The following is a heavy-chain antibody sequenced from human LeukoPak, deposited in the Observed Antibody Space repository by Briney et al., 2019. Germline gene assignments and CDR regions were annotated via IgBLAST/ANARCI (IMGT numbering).Heavy chain of an antibody. D-gene: IGHD2-15*01. Sequence: ASVKVSCKGSGDTFTSYGISWVRQAPGQGVEWRGWISAYNGNTNYAQKRQGRVTMTTDTSTSTAYMERRRLRADDTGVYYCARVGYCSRSSCYSIHYYYYYYMHVWGKGTTVTVPS. CDR1: GDTFTSYG. CDR2: ISAYNGNT. J-gene: IGHJ6*03. CDR3: ARVGYCSRSSCYSIHYYYYYYMHV. V-gene: IGHV1-18*01.